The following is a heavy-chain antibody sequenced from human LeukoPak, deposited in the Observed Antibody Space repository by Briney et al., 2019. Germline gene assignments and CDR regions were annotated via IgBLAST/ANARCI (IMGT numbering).Heavy chain of an antibody. Sequence: GGSLRLSCAASGFSLNDYVMTWVRQAPGKGLEWVSAISSRRASTYYADSVKSRFTISGDNSKNTLYLQMSSLSAEDTAVYFCARDLDVVVNFDNTVHHYDAFDIGGQGTMVTVSS. D-gene: IGHD2-21*01. V-gene: IGHV3-23*01. CDR2: ISSRRAST. J-gene: IGHJ3*02. CDR1: GFSLNDYV. CDR3: ARDLDVVVNFDNTVHHYDAFDI.